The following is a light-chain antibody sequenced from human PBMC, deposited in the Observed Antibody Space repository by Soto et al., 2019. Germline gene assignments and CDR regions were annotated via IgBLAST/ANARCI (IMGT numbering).Light chain of an antibody. J-gene: IGKJ1*01. CDR2: GAS. V-gene: IGKV3-20*01. CDR3: QHYGSSPRT. Sequence: EIGLTQSPGTLSLSPGERDTLSCRASQSISSSYLAWYQQKPGQAPRLLIYGASSRATAIPDRFSGSGSGTDFTLTTSRLETEDFAVYYCQHYGSSPRTFGQGTKVGIK. CDR1: QSISSSY.